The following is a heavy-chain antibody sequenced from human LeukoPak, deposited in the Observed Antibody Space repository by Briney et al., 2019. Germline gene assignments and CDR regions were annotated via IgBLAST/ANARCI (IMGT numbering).Heavy chain of an antibody. J-gene: IGHJ6*03. Sequence: PGGSLRLSCAASGFTFSNFAMSWVRQAPGKGLEWVSGIPSSGDSTYYADSVKGRFTISRDNSQNTLNLQMNSLRVEDTAVYYCAKEIGMIGEPYMDVWGKGTTVTVSS. D-gene: IGHD2-21*01. CDR2: IPSSGDST. V-gene: IGHV3-23*01. CDR1: GFTFSNFA. CDR3: AKEIGMIGEPYMDV.